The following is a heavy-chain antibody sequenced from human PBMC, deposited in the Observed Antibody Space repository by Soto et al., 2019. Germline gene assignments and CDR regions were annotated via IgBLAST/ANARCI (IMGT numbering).Heavy chain of an antibody. J-gene: IGHJ4*02. CDR2: IYYSGST. CDR3: ARGRWLQQHSVDY. Sequence: SETLSLTCTVSGGSISSYYWSWIRQPPGKGLEWIGYIYYSGSTNYNPSLKSRVTISVDTSKNQFSLKLSSVTAADTAVYYCARGRWLQQHSVDYWGQGTLVTVSS. V-gene: IGHV4-59*01. D-gene: IGHD5-12*01. CDR1: GGSISSYY.